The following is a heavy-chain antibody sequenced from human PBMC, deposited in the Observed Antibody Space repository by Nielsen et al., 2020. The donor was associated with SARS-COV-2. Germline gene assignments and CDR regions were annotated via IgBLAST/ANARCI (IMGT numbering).Heavy chain of an antibody. Sequence: GESLKISCAASGFTFSSYSMNWVRQAPGKGLEWVSSISSSSSYIYYADSVKGRFTISRDNAKNSLYLQMNSLRAEDTAVYYCARTLSLSDFWSDYEAHWFDPWGQGTLVTVSS. CDR1: GFTFSSYS. V-gene: IGHV3-21*04. CDR2: ISSSSSYI. CDR3: ARTLSLSDFWSDYEAHWFDP. J-gene: IGHJ5*02. D-gene: IGHD3-3*01.